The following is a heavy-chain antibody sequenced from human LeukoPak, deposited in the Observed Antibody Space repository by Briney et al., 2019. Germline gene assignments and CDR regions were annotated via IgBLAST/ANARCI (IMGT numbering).Heavy chain of an antibody. CDR3: AKVMPPGRIRFYSYYMDV. D-gene: IGHD2-15*01. CDR2: IRYDGSNE. CDR1: GFSFSGYG. J-gene: IGHJ6*03. V-gene: IGHV3-30*02. Sequence: GESLKISCAASGFSFSGYGMHWVRQAPGKGLEWVAFIRYDGSNEYYADSVKGRFTISRDKSKNTLSLQMNGLRVEDTAVYYCAKVMPPGRIRFYSYYMDVWGKGTTVSVS.